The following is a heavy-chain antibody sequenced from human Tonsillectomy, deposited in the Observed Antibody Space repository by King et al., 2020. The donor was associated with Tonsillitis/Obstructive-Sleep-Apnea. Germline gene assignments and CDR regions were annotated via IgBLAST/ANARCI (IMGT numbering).Heavy chain of an antibody. CDR3: ARQESSRWYVGNPHQFDY. D-gene: IGHD6-13*01. CDR2: IYYSGST. Sequence: QLQESGPGLVKPSETLSLTCTVSGSSISSDYWSWIRQPPGKGLEWIGYIYYSGSTNYNPSLKSRVTISVDTSKNQFSLKLSSVTAADTAVYYCARQESSRWYVGNPHQFDYWGQGTLVTVSS. CDR1: GSSISSDY. V-gene: IGHV4-59*08. J-gene: IGHJ4*02.